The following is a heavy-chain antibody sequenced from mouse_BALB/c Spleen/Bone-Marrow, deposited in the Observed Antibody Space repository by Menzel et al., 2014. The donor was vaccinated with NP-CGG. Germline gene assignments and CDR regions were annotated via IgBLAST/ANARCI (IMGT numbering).Heavy chain of an antibody. J-gene: IGHJ4*01. Sequence: QVQLKESGPGLVAPSQSLSITCTVSGFSLTGYGVNWVRQPPGKGLEWLGMIWGDGSTDYNSALKSRLSISKDNSKSQVFLKMNSLQTDDTARYYCARTLGHYAMDYWGQRTSVTVSS. CDR3: ARTLGHYAMDY. D-gene: IGHD4-1*01. CDR1: GFSLTGYG. V-gene: IGHV2-6-7*01. CDR2: IWGDGST.